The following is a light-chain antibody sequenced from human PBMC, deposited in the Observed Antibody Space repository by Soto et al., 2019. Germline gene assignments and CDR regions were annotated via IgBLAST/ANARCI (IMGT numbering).Light chain of an antibody. Sequence: EIVMTQSPGTLSLSPGERATLSCRASQSVSSSYLACYQQTPGPATMLIIYGASSRATGLPDISSGSWYGTDFPLTISRLDPEDFAVYYCQPYDSPPYTFGQGTKLEIK. J-gene: IGKJ2*01. CDR2: GAS. V-gene: IGKV3-20*01. CDR3: QPYDSPPYT. CDR1: QSVSSSY.